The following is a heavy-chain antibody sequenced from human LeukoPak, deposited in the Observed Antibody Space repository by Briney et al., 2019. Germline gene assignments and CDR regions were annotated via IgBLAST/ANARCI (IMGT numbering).Heavy chain of an antibody. CDR1: GFTVSSYA. CDR3: AKSRYSGYDYYYGMDV. Sequence: PGGSLRLSCAASGFTVSSYAMSWVRQAPGKGLEWVSAISGSGGSTYYADSVKGRFTISRDNSKNTLYLQMNSLRAEDTAVYYCAKSRYSGYDYYYGMDVWGQGTTVTVS. J-gene: IGHJ6*02. V-gene: IGHV3-23*01. D-gene: IGHD5-12*01. CDR2: ISGSGGST.